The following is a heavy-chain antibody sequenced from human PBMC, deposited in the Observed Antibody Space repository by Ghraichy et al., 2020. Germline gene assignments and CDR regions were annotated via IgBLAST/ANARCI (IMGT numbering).Heavy chain of an antibody. CDR3: ARDYGANSGDY. CDR2: ISYDGSSK. Sequence: GALRLSCAASGFTFSSYAMHWVRQAPGKGLEWVALISYDGSSKYYADSVKGRFTISRDNSKNTLYLQMNSLRAEDTAVYYCARDYGANSGDYWGQGTLVTVSS. D-gene: IGHD4-23*01. V-gene: IGHV3-30-3*01. J-gene: IGHJ4*02. CDR1: GFTFSSYA.